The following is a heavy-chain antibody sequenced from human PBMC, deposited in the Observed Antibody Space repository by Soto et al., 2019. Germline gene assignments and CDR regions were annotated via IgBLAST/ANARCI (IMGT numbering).Heavy chain of an antibody. CDR3: ARGYRYFDY. Sequence: GGSLRLSCAASGFTFSTYRMNWVRQAPGKGLEWVSYIRSSSDTIYYADSVKGRFTISRDNDKNSLYLQMNSLRAEDTAVYYCARGYRYFDYWGQGTLVTVSS. V-gene: IGHV3-48*01. CDR2: IRSSSDTI. D-gene: IGHD3-16*02. CDR1: GFTFSTYR. J-gene: IGHJ4*02.